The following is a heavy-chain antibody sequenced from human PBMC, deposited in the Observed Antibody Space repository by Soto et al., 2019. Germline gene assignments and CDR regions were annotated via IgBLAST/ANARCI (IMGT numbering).Heavy chain of an antibody. D-gene: IGHD2-15*01. V-gene: IGHV4-59*05. Sequence: SETLSLTCTVSGGSISSYYWSWIRQPPGKGLEWIGSIYYSGSTYYNPSLKSRVTISVDTSKNQFSLKLSSVTAADTAVYYCASDSLGCSGGSCYSKVGYYYYGMDVWGQGTTVTVSS. CDR3: ASDSLGCSGGSCYSKVGYYYYGMDV. CDR2: IYYSGST. J-gene: IGHJ6*02. CDR1: GGSISSYY.